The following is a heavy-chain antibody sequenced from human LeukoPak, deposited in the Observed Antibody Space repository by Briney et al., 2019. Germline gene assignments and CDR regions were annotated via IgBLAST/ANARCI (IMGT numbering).Heavy chain of an antibody. CDR3: ARDSRDENGEYYYGMDV. CDR1: GFTFSSYE. CDR2: ISSSGSTI. V-gene: IGHV3-48*03. Sequence: GGSLRLSCAASGFTFSSYEMNWVRQDPGKGLEWVSYISSSGSTIYYADSVKGRFTISRDNAKNSLYLQMNSLRAEDTAVYYCARDSRDENGEYYYGMDVWGKGTTVTVSS. D-gene: IGHD1-1*01. J-gene: IGHJ6*04.